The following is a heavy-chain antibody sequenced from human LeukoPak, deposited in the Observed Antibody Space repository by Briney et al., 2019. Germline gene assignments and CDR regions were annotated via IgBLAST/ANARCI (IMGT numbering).Heavy chain of an antibody. V-gene: IGHV1-69*05. D-gene: IGHD3/OR15-3a*01. J-gene: IGHJ5*02. Sequence: ASVKVSCKASGGTFSSYAISWVRQAPGQGLEWMGGIIPIFGTANYAQKFQGRVTITTDESTSTAYMELSSLRSEDTAVYYCARTFRVWTSGSRAPPEICDNGFDPWGQGTLVTVSS. CDR3: ARTFRVWTSGSRAPPEICDNGFDP. CDR2: IIPIFGTA. CDR1: GGTFSSYA.